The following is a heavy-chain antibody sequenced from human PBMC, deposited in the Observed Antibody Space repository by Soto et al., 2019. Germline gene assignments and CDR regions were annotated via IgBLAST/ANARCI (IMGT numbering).Heavy chain of an antibody. CDR2: INAGNGNT. J-gene: IGHJ4*02. V-gene: IGHV1-3*05. Sequence: QVQLVQSGAEEKKPGASVKVSCKASGYTFTSYAMHWVRQAPGQRLEWMGWINAGNGNTKYSQKLQGRVTITRDTSASTAYMELSSLRSEDTAVYYCARSIVVVTALDYWRQGTLVIVSS. D-gene: IGHD2-21*02. CDR1: GYTFTSYA. CDR3: ARSIVVVTALDY.